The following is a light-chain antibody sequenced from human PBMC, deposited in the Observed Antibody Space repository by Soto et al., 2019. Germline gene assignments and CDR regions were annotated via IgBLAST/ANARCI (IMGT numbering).Light chain of an antibody. V-gene: IGKV3-15*01. CDR1: QSVSN. CDR2: GAS. CDR3: QQYNNWPT. Sequence: EIEMTQSPATLSVSPVERATLSCRASQSVSNVDWYQQNLGQAPRLLIYGASTRAPGSPARFSGSGSGPDFTLTISSLQSEDFAVYHCQQYNNWPTLGGGTKGDI. J-gene: IGKJ4*01.